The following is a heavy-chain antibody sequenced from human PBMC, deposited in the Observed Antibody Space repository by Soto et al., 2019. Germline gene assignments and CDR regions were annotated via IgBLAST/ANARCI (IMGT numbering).Heavy chain of an antibody. Sequence: QVQLVQSGDEVKKPGASVKVSCKASGYIFVNYGIAWVRQAPGQGLEWMGWISPYTGNTHSATKVQGRLTMXTXTTXSTAYMDLGSLTSDDTAVYYCVMVDNYVTPTPQDVWGQGTMVTVSS. CDR2: ISPYTGNT. CDR3: VMVDNYVTPTPQDV. D-gene: IGHD3-16*01. CDR1: GYIFVNYG. V-gene: IGHV1-18*01. J-gene: IGHJ6*02.